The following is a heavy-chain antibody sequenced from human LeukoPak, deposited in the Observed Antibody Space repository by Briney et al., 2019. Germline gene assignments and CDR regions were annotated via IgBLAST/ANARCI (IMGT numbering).Heavy chain of an antibody. CDR3: ATVTTYYASQFDY. D-gene: IGHD2/OR15-2a*01. J-gene: IGHJ4*02. V-gene: IGHV1-69*01. CDR1: GGTFSSYA. Sequence: SVKVSCKASGGTFSSYAISWVRQAPGQGLEWMGGIIPIFGTANYAQKFQGRVTITADESTSTAYMELSSLRSEDTAVYYCATVTTYYASQFDYWGQGTLVTVSS. CDR2: IIPIFGTA.